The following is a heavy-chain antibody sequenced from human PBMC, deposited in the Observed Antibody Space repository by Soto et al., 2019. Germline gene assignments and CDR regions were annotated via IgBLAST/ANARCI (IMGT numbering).Heavy chain of an antibody. V-gene: IGHV1-69*02. Sequence: QVQLVQSGAEVKKPGSSMKVSCQDSGGTFSTYSMFWVRQAPGQGLEWMGRIIPMLGIRNYAQRFQDRVTITADKSTATAHMELSSLRSEDTALYYCTIGSWSGEVFDIWGQGKMVTVSS. CDR2: IIPMLGIR. J-gene: IGHJ3*02. CDR3: TIGSWSGEVFDI. D-gene: IGHD2-21*01. CDR1: GGTFSTYS.